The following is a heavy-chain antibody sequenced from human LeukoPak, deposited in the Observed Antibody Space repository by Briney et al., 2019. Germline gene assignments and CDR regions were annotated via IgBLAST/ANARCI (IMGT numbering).Heavy chain of an antibody. CDR2: IGGDSISI. V-gene: IGHV3-23*01. Sequence: PGGSLRLSCAASGFSFRNYAMNWVRQAPGKGLEWVSGIGGDSISIHYADSVKGRFTISRYNSKNTLYLQMNSLRAEDRAVYYSAKRAAVTATLYFDTWGQGTLVTVSS. CDR3: AKRAAVTATLYFDT. D-gene: IGHD2-21*02. CDR1: GFSFRNYA. J-gene: IGHJ4*02.